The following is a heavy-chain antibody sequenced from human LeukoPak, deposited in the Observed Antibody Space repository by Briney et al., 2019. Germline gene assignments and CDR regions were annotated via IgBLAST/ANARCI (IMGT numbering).Heavy chain of an antibody. D-gene: IGHD3-10*01. CDR3: ARDYVGFGELLPFDY. CDR2: IRYDGSNK. V-gene: IGHV3-30*02. CDR1: GFTFSSYG. Sequence: GGSLRLSCAASGFTFSSYGMHWVRQAPGKGLEWVAFIRYDGSNKYYADSVKGRFTISRDNAKNPLYLQMNSLRAEDTAVYYCARDYVGFGELLPFDYWGQGTLVTVSS. J-gene: IGHJ4*02.